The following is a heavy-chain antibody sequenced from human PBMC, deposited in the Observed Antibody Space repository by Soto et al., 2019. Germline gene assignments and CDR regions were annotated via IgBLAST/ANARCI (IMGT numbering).Heavy chain of an antibody. CDR2: IYHSGST. J-gene: IGHJ4*02. CDR3: ARADYYYGSGSYYTYYFDY. V-gene: IGHV4-30-2*01. Sequence: QLQLQESGSGLVKPSQTLSLTCAVSGGSISSGGYSWSWIRQPPGKGLEWIGYIYHSGSTYYNPSLKSRVTISVDRSKNQLSLKLSSVTAADTAVYYCARADYYYGSGSYYTYYFDYWGQGTLVTVSS. D-gene: IGHD3-10*01. CDR1: GGSISSGGYS.